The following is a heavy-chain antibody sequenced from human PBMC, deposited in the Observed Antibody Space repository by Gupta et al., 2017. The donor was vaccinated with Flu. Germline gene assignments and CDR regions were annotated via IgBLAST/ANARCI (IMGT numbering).Heavy chain of an antibody. Sequence: VESGGGVVQPGRSLRLSCAASGFSFSNYGMHWVRQAPGKGLEWVAVISYDGSNKYYADSVKGRFTISRDNSKNTLYLQMNSLRTEDTAVYYCAKDWRWNNNNYGMNVWGQGTTVTVSS. CDR2: ISYDGSNK. D-gene: IGHD5-24*01. V-gene: IGHV3-30*18. CDR1: GFSFSNYG. CDR3: AKDWRWNNNNYGMNV. J-gene: IGHJ6*02.